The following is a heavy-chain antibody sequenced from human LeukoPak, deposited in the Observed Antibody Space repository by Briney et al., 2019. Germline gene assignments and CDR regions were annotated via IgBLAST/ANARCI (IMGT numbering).Heavy chain of an antibody. V-gene: IGHV3-23*01. CDR3: AKVPGSYYVDFDY. J-gene: IGHJ4*02. Sequence: GGSLRLSCAASGFTFSSYAMSWVRQAPGKGLEWVSAISGSGGSTCYADSVKGRFTIARDNSKNTVYLQMNTLRAEDTAVYYCAKVPGSYYVDFDYWGQGALVTASS. D-gene: IGHD3-10*01. CDR1: GFTFSSYA. CDR2: ISGSGGST.